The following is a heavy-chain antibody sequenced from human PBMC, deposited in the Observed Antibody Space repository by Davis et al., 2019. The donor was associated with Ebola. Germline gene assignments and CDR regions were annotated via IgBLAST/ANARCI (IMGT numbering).Heavy chain of an antibody. J-gene: IGHJ6*04. D-gene: IGHD6-19*01. CDR3: ARGFGYSSAELYYYYGMDV. Sequence: ASVKVSCKASGYTFTSYDINWVRQATGQGLEWMGWMNPNSGNTGYAQKFQGRVTMTRNTSISTAYMELSSLRSEDTAVYYCARGFGYSSAELYYYYGMDVWGKGTTVTVSS. CDR1: GYTFTSYD. CDR2: MNPNSGNT. V-gene: IGHV1-8*01.